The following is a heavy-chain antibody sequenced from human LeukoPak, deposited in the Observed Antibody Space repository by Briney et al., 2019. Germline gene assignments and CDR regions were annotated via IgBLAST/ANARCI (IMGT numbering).Heavy chain of an antibody. V-gene: IGHV3-33*08. CDR1: GFTFTSYD. D-gene: IGHD6-19*01. Sequence: GGSLRLSCAASGFTFTSYDMSWVRQAPGKGLEWVAVIWYDGSNKYYADSAKGRFTISRDNSKNTLYLQMNSLRAEDTAVYYCARDPVVDSSGWYFDYWGQGTLVTVSS. J-gene: IGHJ4*02. CDR2: IWYDGSNK. CDR3: ARDPVVDSSGWYFDY.